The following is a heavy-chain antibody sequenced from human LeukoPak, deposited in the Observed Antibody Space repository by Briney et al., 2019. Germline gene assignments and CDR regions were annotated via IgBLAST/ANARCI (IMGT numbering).Heavy chain of an antibody. V-gene: IGHV1-2*02. J-gene: IGHJ6*03. Sequence: ASVKVSCKASGYTFTGYYMHWVRQAPGQGLEWMGWFNPNSGGTNYAQKFQGRVTMTRDTSISTAYMELSRLRSDDTAVYYCARGRGLWFGVSGYMDVWGKGTTVTVSS. CDR2: FNPNSGGT. D-gene: IGHD3-10*01. CDR1: GYTFTGYY. CDR3: ARGRGLWFGVSGYMDV.